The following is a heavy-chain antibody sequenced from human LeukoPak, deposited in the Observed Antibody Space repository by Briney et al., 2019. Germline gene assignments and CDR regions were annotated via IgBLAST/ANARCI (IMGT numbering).Heavy chain of an antibody. CDR3: ARDSYDSSGYGAFDI. J-gene: IGHJ3*02. D-gene: IGHD3-22*01. Sequence: ASVKVSCKASGGTFSSYAISWVRQAPGQGLEWMGGIIPIFGTANYAQKFQGRVTITADESTSTAYMELSSLRSEDTAVYYCARDSYDSSGYGAFDIWGQGTMVTVSS. CDR2: IIPIFGTA. CDR1: GGTFSSYA. V-gene: IGHV1-69*13.